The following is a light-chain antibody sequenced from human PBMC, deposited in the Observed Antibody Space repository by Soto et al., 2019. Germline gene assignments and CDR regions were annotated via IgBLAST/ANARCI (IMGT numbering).Light chain of an antibody. CDR2: AAS. J-gene: IGKJ1*01. Sequence: DIQMTQSPSSLSAPVGDRVTIACRASQSINYYLNWYQQKVGEPPKLLIYAASSLQSGVPSRFSGSGSGADYTLTISRLQPEDFATYYCLQDYNYPRTFGQGTKVDNK. CDR1: QSINYY. CDR3: LQDYNYPRT. V-gene: IGKV1-39*01.